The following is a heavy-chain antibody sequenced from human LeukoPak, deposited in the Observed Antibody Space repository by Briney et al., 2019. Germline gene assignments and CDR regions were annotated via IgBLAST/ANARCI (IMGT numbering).Heavy chain of an antibody. J-gene: IGHJ4*02. D-gene: IGHD6-19*01. CDR1: GGSISSYY. V-gene: IGHV4-59*01. CDR3: ARGSGWYVQIDC. Sequence: SETLSLTCTVSGGSISSYYWSWIRQPPGKGLEWIGYIYYSGSTNYNPSLKSRVTISVDTSKNQFSLKLSSVTAADTAVYYCARGSGWYVQIDCWGQGTLVTVSS. CDR2: IYYSGST.